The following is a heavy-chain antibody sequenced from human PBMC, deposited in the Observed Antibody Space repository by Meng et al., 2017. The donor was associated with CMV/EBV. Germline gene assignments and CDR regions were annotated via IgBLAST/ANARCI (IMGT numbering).Heavy chain of an antibody. J-gene: IGHJ4*02. D-gene: IGHD1-1*01. Sequence: GSLRLSCTVSGGSISSYYWSWIRQPPGKGLEWIGYIYYSGSTNYNPSLKSRVTISVDTYKNQFSLKLSSVTAADTAVYYCASGPNWNYFDYWGQGTLVTVSS. CDR3: ASGPNWNYFDY. CDR2: IYYSGST. CDR1: GGSISSYY. V-gene: IGHV4-59*01.